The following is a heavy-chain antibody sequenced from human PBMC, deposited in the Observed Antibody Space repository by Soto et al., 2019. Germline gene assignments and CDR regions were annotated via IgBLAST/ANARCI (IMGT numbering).Heavy chain of an antibody. CDR1: GGSVSIDSYY. CDR3: ARLANWFDP. CDR2: IFHRGRT. J-gene: IGHJ5*02. Sequence: NPSETLSLTCTVSGGSVSIDSYYWIWIRQAPGKGLEWIGYIFHRGRTNYNPSLKSRVTISVDTSKNQFSLNLSSVTAADTAVYYCARLANWFDPWGQGTLVTVSS. V-gene: IGHV4-61*01.